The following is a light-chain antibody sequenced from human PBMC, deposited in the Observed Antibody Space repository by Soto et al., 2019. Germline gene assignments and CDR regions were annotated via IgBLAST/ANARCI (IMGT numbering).Light chain of an antibody. CDR2: DAS. Sequence: EIVMTQSPATLSVSPGERATLSCRASQSVGNDLAWYQQRPGQALRLLIYDASTRATGLPARFSGSGSGTEFTLTISGLQSEDSAVYYCQQYNYLITFGQGTRLE. J-gene: IGKJ5*01. CDR1: QSVGND. CDR3: QQYNYLIT. V-gene: IGKV3-15*01.